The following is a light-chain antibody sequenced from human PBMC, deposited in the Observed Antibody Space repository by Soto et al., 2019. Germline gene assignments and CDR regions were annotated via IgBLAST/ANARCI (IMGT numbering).Light chain of an antibody. V-gene: IGKV3-20*01. CDR2: GAS. J-gene: IGKJ4*01. Sequence: ETVLTQSPGTLSLSPGERATLSCRASQSVSSSYLAWYQQKPGQAPRLLIYGASIRATGIPDRFSGGGSGTDFTLSVSRLEPEDFAVYYCQQFGDSLTFGGGTKVDIK. CDR1: QSVSSSY. CDR3: QQFGDSLT.